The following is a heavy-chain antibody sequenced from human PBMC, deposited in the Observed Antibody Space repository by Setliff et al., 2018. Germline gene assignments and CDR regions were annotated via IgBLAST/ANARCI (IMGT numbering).Heavy chain of an antibody. V-gene: IGHV3-23*01. CDR1: GFTFSSYA. CDR3: AKDSSSGSGHYIGYYYYGMDV. J-gene: IGHJ6*02. Sequence: QTGGSLRLSCAASGFTFSSYAMSWVRQAPGKGLEWVSAISGSGGSTYYADSVKGRFTISRDNSKNTLYLQMNSLRAEDTAVYYCAKDSSSGSGHYIGYYYYGMDVWGQGTTVTVSS. CDR2: ISGSGGST. D-gene: IGHD3-22*01.